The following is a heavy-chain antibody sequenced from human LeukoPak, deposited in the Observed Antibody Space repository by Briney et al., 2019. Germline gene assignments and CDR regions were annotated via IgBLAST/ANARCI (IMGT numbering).Heavy chain of an antibody. V-gene: IGHV4-34*01. CDR3: ARGELVIVPAVNYYYYYMDV. CDR1: GGSFSDYY. D-gene: IGHD2-2*01. J-gene: IGHJ6*03. CDR2: INQSGST. Sequence: SETLSLTCAVYGGSFSDYYWSWIRQPPGKGLEWIGEINQSGSTNYNPSLKSRVTISVDTSKNQFSLKLSSVTAADTAVYYWARGELVIVPAVNYYYYYMDVWGKGTTVTVSS.